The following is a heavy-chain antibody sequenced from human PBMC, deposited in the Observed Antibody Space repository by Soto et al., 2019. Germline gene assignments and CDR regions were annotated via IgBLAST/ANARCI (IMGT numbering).Heavy chain of an antibody. CDR1: GGSISSGGYY. CDR3: ARGVLANWGPENWFDP. V-gene: IGHV4-31*03. Sequence: PSETLSLTCTVSGGSISSGGYYWSWIRQHPGKGLEWIGYIYYSGSTYYNPSLKSRVTISVDTSKNQFSLKLSSVTAADTAVYYCARGVLANWGPENWFDPWGQGTLVTVSS. D-gene: IGHD7-27*01. J-gene: IGHJ5*02. CDR2: IYYSGST.